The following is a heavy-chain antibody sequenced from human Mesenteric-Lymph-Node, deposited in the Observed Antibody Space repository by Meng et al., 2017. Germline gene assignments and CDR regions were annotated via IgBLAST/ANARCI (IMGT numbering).Heavy chain of an antibody. Sequence: QVQLVGSGGGLVKAGGSLRLSCAASGFTFSDYYMTWIRQPPGQGLEWIASISPTGGSLYYADSVKGRFSISRDNAKNSLFLQMNSVRDDDTAVYYCGRGHWGLDYLGQGTLVTVSS. D-gene: IGHD7-27*01. CDR3: GRGHWGLDY. J-gene: IGHJ4*02. CDR2: ISPTGGSL. CDR1: GFTFSDYY. V-gene: IGHV3-11*01.